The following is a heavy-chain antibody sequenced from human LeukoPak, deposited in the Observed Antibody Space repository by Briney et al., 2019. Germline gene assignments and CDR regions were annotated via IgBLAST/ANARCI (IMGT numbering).Heavy chain of an antibody. J-gene: IGHJ4*02. D-gene: IGHD4-17*01. CDR2: INHSGST. Sequence: PSETLSLTCAVYGGSFSGYYWSWIRQPPGKGLEWIGEINHSGSTNYNPSLKSRVTISVDTSKNQFSLKLSSVTAADTAVYYCARLRMTTVTTREYYFDYWGQGTLVTVSS. CDR1: GGSFSGYY. V-gene: IGHV4-34*01. CDR3: ARLRMTTVTTREYYFDY.